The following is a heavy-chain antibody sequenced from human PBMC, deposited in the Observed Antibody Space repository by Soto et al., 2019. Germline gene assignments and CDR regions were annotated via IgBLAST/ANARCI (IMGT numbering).Heavy chain of an antibody. D-gene: IGHD2-15*01. CDR1: GFSLSTSGVG. Sequence: QITLKESGPTLVKPTQTLTLTCTFSGFSLSTSGVGVGWIRQPPGKALEWLAVIFWDDDKRYSPSLKDRLTITKDTSKNQVVLTMTNMDPADTATYYCAHRRYCSGGSCYGYWGQGTLVTVSS. CDR2: IFWDDDK. V-gene: IGHV2-5*02. CDR3: AHRRYCSGGSCYGY. J-gene: IGHJ4*02.